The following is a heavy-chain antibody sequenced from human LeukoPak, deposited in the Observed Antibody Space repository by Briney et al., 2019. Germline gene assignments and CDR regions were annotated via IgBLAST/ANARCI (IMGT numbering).Heavy chain of an antibody. V-gene: IGHV1-2*02. D-gene: IGHD3-10*01. CDR1: GYTFTGYY. CDR2: INPNSGGT. Sequence: ASVKVSCKATGYTFTGYYMHWVRQAPGQGLEWMGWINPNSGGTNYAQKFQGRVTMTRDTSISTAYMELSRLRSDDTAVYYCARDGRYYGSGRAYWGQGTLVTVSS. J-gene: IGHJ4*02. CDR3: ARDGRYYGSGRAY.